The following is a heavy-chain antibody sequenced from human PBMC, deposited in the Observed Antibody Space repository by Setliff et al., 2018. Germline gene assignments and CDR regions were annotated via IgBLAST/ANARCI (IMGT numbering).Heavy chain of an antibody. D-gene: IGHD3-3*01. J-gene: IGHJ3*02. CDR1: GGSIDSHY. CDR2: IYYSGNT. V-gene: IGHV4-59*11. Sequence: ETLSLTCSVSGGSIDSHYWSWIRQPPGKGLEWIGSIYYSGNTNYNPSLKSRVTISIDTSKNQLSLKLSSVTAADTAVYHCARGKTFFGAFIRAFDIWGQGRMVTVSS. CDR3: ARGKTFFGAFIRAFDI.